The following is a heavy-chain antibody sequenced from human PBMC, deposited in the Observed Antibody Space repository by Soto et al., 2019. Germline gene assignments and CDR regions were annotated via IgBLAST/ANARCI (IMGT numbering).Heavy chain of an antibody. D-gene: IGHD6-19*01. J-gene: IGHJ4*02. Sequence: SETLSLTCAVYGGSFSSYYWSWIRQPPGKGLEWIGYIYYSGSTNYNPSLKSRVTISVDTSKNQFSLKLSSVTAADTAVYYCAGLKVAGYYFDYWGQGTLVTVSS. CDR3: AGLKVAGYYFDY. CDR2: IYYSGST. CDR1: GGSFSSYY. V-gene: IGHV4-59*08.